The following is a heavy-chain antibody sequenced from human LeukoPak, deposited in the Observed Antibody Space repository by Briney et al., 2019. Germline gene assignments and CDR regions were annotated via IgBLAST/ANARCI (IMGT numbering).Heavy chain of an antibody. CDR1: GYTFTGYY. CDR2: INPNSGGT. D-gene: IGHD7-27*01. Sequence: ASVKVSGKASGYTFTGYYMHWVRQAPGQGLEWMGWINPNSGGTNYAQKFQGRVTMTRDTSISTAYMELSRLRSDDTAVYYCARDALRNRHWGAWFDPWGQGTLVTVSS. CDR3: ARDALRNRHWGAWFDP. V-gene: IGHV1-2*02. J-gene: IGHJ5*02.